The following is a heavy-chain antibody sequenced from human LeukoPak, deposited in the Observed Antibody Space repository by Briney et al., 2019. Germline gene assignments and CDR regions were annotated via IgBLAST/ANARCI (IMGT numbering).Heavy chain of an antibody. D-gene: IGHD3-16*02. CDR1: GFTFDDYA. Sequence: GGSLRLSCAASGFTFDDYAMHWVRQAPGKGLEWVSGITWNSGSIDYVHSVKGRFTISRDNAKNSLILEMNSLRPEDTALYHCARGRYGSPLLDYWGQGTLVTVSS. CDR3: ARGRYGSPLLDY. CDR2: ITWNSGSI. V-gene: IGHV3-9*01. J-gene: IGHJ4*02.